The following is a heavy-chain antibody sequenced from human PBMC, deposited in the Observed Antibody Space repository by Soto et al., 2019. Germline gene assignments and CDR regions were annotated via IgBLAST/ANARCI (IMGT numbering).Heavy chain of an antibody. J-gene: IGHJ4*02. CDR1: GGTFGSYG. CDR2: ILPIYGIT. V-gene: IGHV1-69*10. D-gene: IGHD3-22*01. Sequence: SVKVSCKASGGTFGSYGLSWVRQAPGQGLEWMGGILPIYGITNYAQKFQGRVTITADKSTSTAYMELSSLRSEDSAVYYCASPLDYYDSSGYWDYWGQGTLVTVSS. CDR3: ASPLDYYDSSGYWDY.